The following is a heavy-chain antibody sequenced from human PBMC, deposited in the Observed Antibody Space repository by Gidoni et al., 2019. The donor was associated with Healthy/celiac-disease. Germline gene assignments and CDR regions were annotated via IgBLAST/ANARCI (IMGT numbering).Heavy chain of an antibody. CDR1: GFTFSSYA. CDR3: ARPETTVTMSGMDV. D-gene: IGHD4-17*01. J-gene: IGHJ6*02. Sequence: QVQLVESGGGVVQPGRSLRLSCAASGFTFSSYAMHWVRQAPGKGLEWVAVISYDGSNKYYADSVKGRFTISRDNSKNTLYLQMNSLRAEDTAVYYCARPETTVTMSGMDVWGQGTTVTVSS. V-gene: IGHV3-30*04. CDR2: ISYDGSNK.